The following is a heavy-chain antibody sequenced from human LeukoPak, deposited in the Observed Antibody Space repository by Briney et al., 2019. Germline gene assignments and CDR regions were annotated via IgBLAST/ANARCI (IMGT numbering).Heavy chain of an antibody. Sequence: GESLKISCKGSGYSFTSYWIGWVRQMPGKGLEWMGIIYPGDSDTRYSPSFQGQVTIPADKSISTAYLQWSSLKASDTAMYYCARLLYYYDSSGYPQADYYYMDVWGKGTTVTVSS. CDR1: GYSFTSYW. V-gene: IGHV5-51*01. CDR2: IYPGDSDT. CDR3: ARLLYYYDSSGYPQADYYYMDV. D-gene: IGHD3-22*01. J-gene: IGHJ6*03.